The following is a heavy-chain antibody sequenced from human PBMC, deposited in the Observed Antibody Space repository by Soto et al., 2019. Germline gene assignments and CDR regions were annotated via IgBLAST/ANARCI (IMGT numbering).Heavy chain of an antibody. Sequence: EVQLLESGGGLAQPGGSLRLSCADSGFTFSNYAMSWVRQAPGKGLEWVSAITASGGTRYYADSVKGRFTISRDNSKSSLYLQMNNRRTEDTAIYYCAKPLGVSTSSWRSVAFAIWGQGTMVTVSS. CDR2: ITASGGTR. J-gene: IGHJ3*02. D-gene: IGHD6-13*01. CDR3: AKPLGVSTSSWRSVAFAI. V-gene: IGHV3-23*01. CDR1: GFTFSNYA.